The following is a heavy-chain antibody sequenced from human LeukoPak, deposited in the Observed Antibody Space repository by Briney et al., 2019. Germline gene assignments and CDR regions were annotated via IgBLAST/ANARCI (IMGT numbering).Heavy chain of an antibody. Sequence: ASVKVSCTASGYTFTSYGISWVRQAPGQGLEWMGWISAYNGNTNYAQKLQGRVTMTTDTSTSTAYMELRSLRSDDTAVYYCARLLAVAGRRWYFDYWGQRTLVTVSS. D-gene: IGHD6-19*01. CDR2: ISAYNGNT. J-gene: IGHJ4*02. V-gene: IGHV1-18*01. CDR1: GYTFTSYG. CDR3: ARLLAVAGRRWYFDY.